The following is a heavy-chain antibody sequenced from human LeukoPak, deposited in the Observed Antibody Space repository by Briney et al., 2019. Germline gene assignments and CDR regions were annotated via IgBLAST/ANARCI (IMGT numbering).Heavy chain of an antibody. J-gene: IGHJ4*02. V-gene: IGHV4-34*01. CDR1: GGSFSGYY. CDR2: IMYDGSS. Sequence: PSETLSLTCAVHGGSFSGYYWSWIRQPPGKGLEWIGEIMYDGSSNYHPSLKSRVSMSVDTSKNQLSLKMTSVTAADTAVYYCARGRYYFDSSGAFYWGQGTLVTVSS. D-gene: IGHD3-22*01. CDR3: ARGRYYFDSSGAFY.